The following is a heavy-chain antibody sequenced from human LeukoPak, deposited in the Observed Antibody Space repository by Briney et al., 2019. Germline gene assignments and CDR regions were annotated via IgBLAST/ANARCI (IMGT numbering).Heavy chain of an antibody. J-gene: IGHJ4*02. CDR2: ISYDGSNK. CDR3: ARDQLRYFDRSANDY. D-gene: IGHD3-9*01. V-gene: IGHV3-30*03. CDR1: GFTFSSYG. Sequence: PGGSLRLSCAASGFTFSSYGLHWVRQAPGKGLDWVAVISYDGSNKYYADSVKGRFTISRDNSKNTLYLQMNSLRTEDTAVYYCARDQLRYFDRSANDYWGQGTLVIVSS.